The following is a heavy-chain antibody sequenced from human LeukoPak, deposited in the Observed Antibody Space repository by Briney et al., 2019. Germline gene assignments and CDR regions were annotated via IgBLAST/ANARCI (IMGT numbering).Heavy chain of an antibody. V-gene: IGHV3-66*01. CDR1: GFTVSSSH. D-gene: IGHD4-23*01. CDR3: AKERKLLPFDC. Sequence: GGSLRLSCAASGFTVSSSHMNWVRQAPGKGLEWVSVIYRGGNAYYTDSVKDRFTISRDNSKNTLFLQMNSLRAEDTAVYYCAKERKLLPFDCWGQGTLVTVSS. CDR2: IYRGGNA. J-gene: IGHJ4*02.